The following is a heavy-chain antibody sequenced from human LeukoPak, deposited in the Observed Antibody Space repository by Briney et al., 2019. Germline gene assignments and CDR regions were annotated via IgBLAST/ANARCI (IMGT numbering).Heavy chain of an antibody. CDR2: ISSSSSYI. D-gene: IGHD1-26*01. CDR3: ARRGYHDYSGFDY. Sequence: GGSLRLSCAGSGFTFSSYSMNWVRQVPGKGLEWVSFISSSSSYIYYADSVKGRFTISRDNSKNSLYLQMKSLRAEDTALYYCARRGYHDYSGFDYWGQGTLVTVSS. J-gene: IGHJ4*02. V-gene: IGHV3-21*01. CDR1: GFTFSSYS.